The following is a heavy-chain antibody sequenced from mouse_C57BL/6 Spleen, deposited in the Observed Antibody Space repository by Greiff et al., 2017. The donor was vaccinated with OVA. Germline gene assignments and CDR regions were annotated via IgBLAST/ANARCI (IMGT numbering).Heavy chain of an antibody. Sequence: QVQLQQSGAELVKPGASVKISCKASRYAFSSYWMNWVKQRPGKGLEWIGQIYPGDGDTNYNGKFKGKATLTADKSSSTAYMQLSSLTSEDSAVYFCARWRTMITSDYWDQGTTLTVSS. CDR1: RYAFSSYW. D-gene: IGHD2-4*01. CDR2: IYPGDGDT. CDR3: ARWRTMITSDY. V-gene: IGHV1-80*01. J-gene: IGHJ2*01.